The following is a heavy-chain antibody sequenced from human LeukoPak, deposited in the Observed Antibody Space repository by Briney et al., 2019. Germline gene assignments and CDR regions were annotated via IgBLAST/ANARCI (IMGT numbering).Heavy chain of an antibody. CDR2: ISYDGSNK. D-gene: IGHD6-19*01. CDR1: GFTFSSYA. J-gene: IGHJ4*02. CDR3: AKAKAVAGTGYFDY. Sequence: PGGSLRLSCAASGFTFSSYAMDWVRQAPGKGLEWVAVISYDGSNKYYADSVKGRFTISRDNSKNTLYLQMNSLRAEDTAVYYCAKAKAVAGTGYFDYWGQGTLVTVSS. V-gene: IGHV3-30*04.